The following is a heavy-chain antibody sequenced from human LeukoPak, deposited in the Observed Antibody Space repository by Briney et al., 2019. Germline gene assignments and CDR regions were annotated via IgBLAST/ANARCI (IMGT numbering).Heavy chain of an antibody. CDR2: ISAYNGNT. V-gene: IGHV1-18*04. D-gene: IGHD3-10*01. Sequence: ASVKVSCKASGYTFTSYGISWVRQPPGQGLEWMGWISAYNGNTNYAQKLQGRVTMTTDTSTSTAYMELRSLRSDDTAVYYCARGAMVRGVTGMDVWGKGTTVTVSS. J-gene: IGHJ6*04. CDR1: GYTFTSYG. CDR3: ARGAMVRGVTGMDV.